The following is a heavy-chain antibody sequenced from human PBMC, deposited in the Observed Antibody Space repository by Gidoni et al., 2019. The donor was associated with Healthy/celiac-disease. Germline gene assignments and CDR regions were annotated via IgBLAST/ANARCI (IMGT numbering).Heavy chain of an antibody. Sequence: QVQLVQSGAEVKKPGSSVKVSCKASGGTFSSYAISWVRQAPGQGLEWMGGIIPIFGTANYAQKFQGRVTITADESTSTAYMELSSLRSEDTAVYYCARESRGTYYDILTGYYCYGMDVWGQGTTVTVSS. J-gene: IGHJ6*02. CDR1: GGTFSSYA. V-gene: IGHV1-69*01. CDR2: IIPIFGTA. CDR3: ARESRGTYYDILTGYYCYGMDV. D-gene: IGHD3-9*01.